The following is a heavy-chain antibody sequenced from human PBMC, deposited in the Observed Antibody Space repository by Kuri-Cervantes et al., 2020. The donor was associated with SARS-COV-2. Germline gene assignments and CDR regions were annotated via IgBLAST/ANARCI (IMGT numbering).Heavy chain of an antibody. D-gene: IGHD2-15*01. CDR1: GFTFSSYA. V-gene: IGHV3-30-3*01. Sequence: GESLKISCAASGFTFSSYAMSWVRQAPGKGLEWVAVISYDGSNKYYADSVKGRFTISRDNSKNTLYLQMNSLRAEDTAVYYCAREGVVAASPDAFDIWGQGTMVTVSS. CDR3: AREGVVAASPDAFDI. CDR2: ISYDGSNK. J-gene: IGHJ3*02.